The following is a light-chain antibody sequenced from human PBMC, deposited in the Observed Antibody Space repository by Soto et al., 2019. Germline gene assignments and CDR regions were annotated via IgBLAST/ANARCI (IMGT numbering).Light chain of an antibody. CDR2: GAS. Sequence: AIQMTQSPSSLSASVGDRVTITCRASQDISDDVGWYQQTPGKAPKLLISGASRLQSGVPSRFSGSGSGAAFTLTITGLRHEDSATYYCLQNQNYHRTFRQGTKADIK. V-gene: IGKV1-6*01. J-gene: IGKJ1*01. CDR3: LQNQNYHRT. CDR1: QDISDD.